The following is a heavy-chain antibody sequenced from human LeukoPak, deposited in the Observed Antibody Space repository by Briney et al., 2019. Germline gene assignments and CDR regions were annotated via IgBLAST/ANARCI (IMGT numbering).Heavy chain of an antibody. CDR3: AGGPSTVTTVGGYYYYYMDV. CDR1: GFTFSSYW. Sequence: GGSLRLSCAASGFTFSSYWMSWVRQAPGKGLEWVANIKQDGSEKYYVDSVKGRFTISRDNAKNSLYLQMNSLRAEDTAVYYSAGGPSTVTTVGGYYYYYMDVWGKGTTVTVSS. J-gene: IGHJ6*03. D-gene: IGHD4-17*01. V-gene: IGHV3-7*04. CDR2: IKQDGSEK.